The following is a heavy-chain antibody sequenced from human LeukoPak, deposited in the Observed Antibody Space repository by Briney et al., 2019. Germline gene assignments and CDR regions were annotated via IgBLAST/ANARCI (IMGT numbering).Heavy chain of an antibody. CDR2: IVVGSGNT. CDR3: AADPHSPYPGA. CDR1: VFTFTISA. V-gene: IGHV1-58*02. Sequence: SVTVSCKSSVFTFTISAMQWVRQARGQRLEWIGWIVVGSGNTNYAQKFQERVTITRDMSTTTAYMELSSLRSEDTAVYYCAADPHSPYPGAWGQGTLVTVSS. J-gene: IGHJ4*02. D-gene: IGHD2-15*01.